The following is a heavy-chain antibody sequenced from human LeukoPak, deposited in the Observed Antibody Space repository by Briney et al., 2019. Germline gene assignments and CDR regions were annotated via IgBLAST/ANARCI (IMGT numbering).Heavy chain of an antibody. D-gene: IGHD6-13*01. V-gene: IGHV3-30*18. CDR3: AKGIAAAEGFAP. CDR2: ISYDGSNK. J-gene: IGHJ5*02. CDR1: GFTFSSYG. Sequence: PGGSLTLSCAASGFTFSSYGMHWIRQAPGKGLEWVAVISYDGSNKYNAPSEKARFTTSTDNSKNTLYLQMNRLRAEDTAVYYYAKGIAAAEGFAPWGQGTLVTVSS.